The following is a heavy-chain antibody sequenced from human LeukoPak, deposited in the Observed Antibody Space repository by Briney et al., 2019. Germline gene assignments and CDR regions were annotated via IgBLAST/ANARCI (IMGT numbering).Heavy chain of an antibody. D-gene: IGHD4-17*01. CDR3: ARGGVTTMTLRDLWLDY. CDR2: IKSDVTTT. V-gene: IGHV3-74*01. CDR1: GFTFSSSW. Sequence: GGSLRLSCAASGFTFSSSWMHWVRQAPGKGLVWVSRIKSDVTTTGYADSVKGRFTISRDNAKNTLYLQMNSLKAEDTAVYYCARGGVTTMTLRDLWLDYWGQGTLVTVSS. J-gene: IGHJ4*02.